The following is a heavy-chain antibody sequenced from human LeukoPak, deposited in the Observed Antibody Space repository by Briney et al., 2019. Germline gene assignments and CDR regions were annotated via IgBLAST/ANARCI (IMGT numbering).Heavy chain of an antibody. CDR3: AKYAPPSTLLTRFFDS. Sequence: QTGGSLRLSCAASGFTFSSYAMSWVRQAAGKGLEWVSVIGPDGGGIQYVDSVKGRFTISRDTSKNTLYLQMDSLRAEDTAVYYCAKYAPPSTLLTRFFDSWGQGTLVTVSS. CDR1: GFTFSSYA. V-gene: IGHV3-23*01. J-gene: IGHJ4*02. D-gene: IGHD2-21*02. CDR2: IGPDGGGI.